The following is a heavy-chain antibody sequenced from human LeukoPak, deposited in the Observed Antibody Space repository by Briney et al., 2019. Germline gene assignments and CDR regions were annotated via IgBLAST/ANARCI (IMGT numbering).Heavy chain of an antibody. Sequence: ASVKVSFKASGYTFTGYYMHWVRQAPGQGLEWMGWINPNSGGTNYAQKFQGRVTMTRDTSISTAYMELSRLRSDDTAVYYCARALVRGALTYYFDYWGQGTLVTVSS. J-gene: IGHJ4*02. CDR1: GYTFTGYY. CDR2: INPNSGGT. CDR3: ARALVRGALTYYFDY. D-gene: IGHD3-10*01. V-gene: IGHV1-2*02.